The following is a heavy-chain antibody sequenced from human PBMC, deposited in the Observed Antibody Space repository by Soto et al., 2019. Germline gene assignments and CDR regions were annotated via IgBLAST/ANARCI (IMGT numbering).Heavy chain of an antibody. CDR1: GGTFSSSA. CDR2: VSPLFRTP. Sequence: QVQLVQSGAEMKEPGSSVKVSCTTSGGTFSSSAISWLRQAPGQGLEWMGGVSPLFRTPSYAQKFQGRVTLAADESTSTAYMELSSLRSEDTAVDYCSRDNDRLQLGGNYYYILDVWGQGTTITVSS. V-gene: IGHV1-69*12. CDR3: SRDNDRLQLGGNYYYILDV. D-gene: IGHD4-4*01. J-gene: IGHJ6*02.